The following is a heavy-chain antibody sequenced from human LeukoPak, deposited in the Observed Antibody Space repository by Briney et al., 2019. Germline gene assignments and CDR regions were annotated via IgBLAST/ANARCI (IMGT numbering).Heavy chain of an antibody. CDR3: ARDARYSSSPFFDY. CDR2: ISSSSSYI. D-gene: IGHD6-6*01. CDR1: GFTFSSYS. V-gene: IGHV3-21*01. Sequence: GGSLRLSCAASGFTFSSYSMNWVRQTPGKGLEWVSSISSSSSYIYYADSVKGRFTISRDNAKNSLYLQMNSLRAEDTAVYYCARDARYSSSPFFDYWGQGTLVTVSS. J-gene: IGHJ4*02.